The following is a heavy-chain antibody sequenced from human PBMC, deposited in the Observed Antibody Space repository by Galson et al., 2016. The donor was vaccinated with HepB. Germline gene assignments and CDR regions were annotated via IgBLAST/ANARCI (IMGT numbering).Heavy chain of an antibody. V-gene: IGHV3-23*01. CDR2: ISGSGGRT. D-gene: IGHD2-21*01. CDR3: AKSSCGGECYYRMDV. Sequence: SLRLSCAASGFTFSSYSMTWVRQAPGKGPEWVSAISGSGGRTLYADSVKGRFSISRDGSKNTLYLQLNSLRVEDTAVYYCAKSSCGGECYYRMDVWGQGTTVTGS. J-gene: IGHJ6*02. CDR1: GFTFSSYS.